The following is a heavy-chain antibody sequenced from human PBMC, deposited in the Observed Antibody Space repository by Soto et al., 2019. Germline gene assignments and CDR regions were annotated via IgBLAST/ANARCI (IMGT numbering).Heavy chain of an antibody. Sequence: VSLRLSCSASGFTFSNACMSWVRQSPGKGLEWVGRIKSKTDGGTTDYAAPVKGRFTISRDDSKNTLYLQMNSLKTEDTAVYYCTTDRPPMIVVVYNWFDPWGQGTLVTVSS. J-gene: IGHJ5*02. CDR3: TTDRPPMIVVVYNWFDP. CDR1: GFTFSNAC. CDR2: IKSKTDGGTT. V-gene: IGHV3-15*01. D-gene: IGHD3-22*01.